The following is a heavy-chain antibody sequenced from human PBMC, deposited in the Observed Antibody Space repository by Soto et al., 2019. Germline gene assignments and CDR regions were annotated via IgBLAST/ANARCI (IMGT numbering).Heavy chain of an antibody. CDR3: TRVRALESYYYYGMDV. J-gene: IGHJ6*02. CDR2: IRSKAYGGTT. CDR1: GFTFGDYA. Sequence: GGSLRLSCTASGFTFGDYAMSWFRQAPGKGLEWVGFIRSKAYGGTTEYAASVKGRFTISRDDSKSIAYLQMNSLKTEDTAVYYCTRVRALESYYYYGMDVWGQGTTVTVSS. V-gene: IGHV3-49*03.